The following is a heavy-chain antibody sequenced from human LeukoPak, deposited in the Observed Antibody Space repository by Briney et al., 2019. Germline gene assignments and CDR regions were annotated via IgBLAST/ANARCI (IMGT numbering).Heavy chain of an antibody. CDR2: INHSGST. CDR3: ARVLGYYYDSSGYNWFDP. J-gene: IGHJ5*02. V-gene: IGHV4-34*01. D-gene: IGHD3-22*01. Sequence: RPSETLSLTCAVYGGSFSGYYWSCIRQPPGKGLVWIGEINHSGSTNYNPSLKSRVTISVDTSKNQFSLKLSSVTAADTAVYYCARVLGYYYDSSGYNWFDPWGQGTLVTVSS. CDR1: GGSFSGYY.